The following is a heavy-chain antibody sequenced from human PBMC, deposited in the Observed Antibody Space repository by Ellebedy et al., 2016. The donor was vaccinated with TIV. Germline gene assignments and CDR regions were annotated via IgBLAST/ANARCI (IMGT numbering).Heavy chain of an antibody. Sequence: GESLKISXAASGFTFSSYSMNWVRQAPGKGLEWVSYISSSSSTIYYADSVKGRFTISRDSSKNTLYLQMNSLRGEDTAVYYCAKLGSLGTQFYFDYWGQGTLVTVSS. CDR2: ISSSSSTI. D-gene: IGHD1-14*01. CDR3: AKLGSLGTQFYFDY. J-gene: IGHJ4*02. V-gene: IGHV3-48*01. CDR1: GFTFSSYS.